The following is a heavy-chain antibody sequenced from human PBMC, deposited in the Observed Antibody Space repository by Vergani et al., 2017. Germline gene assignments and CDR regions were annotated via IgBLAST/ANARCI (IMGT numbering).Heavy chain of an antibody. Sequence: QVQLVQSGAEVKKPGSSVKVSCKASGGTFSSYTISWVRQAPGQGLEWMGRIIPILGIANYAQKFQGRVTMTRDTSISTAYMELSRLRSDDTAVYYCARVLLRSIEDWFDPWGQGTLVTVSS. CDR3: ARVLLRSIEDWFDP. CDR1: GGTFSSYT. CDR2: IIPILGIA. D-gene: IGHD3-3*01. V-gene: IGHV1-69*02. J-gene: IGHJ5*02.